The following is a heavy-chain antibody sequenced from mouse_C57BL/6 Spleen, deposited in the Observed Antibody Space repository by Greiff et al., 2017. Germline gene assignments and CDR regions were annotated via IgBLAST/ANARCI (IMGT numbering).Heavy chain of an antibody. CDR3: ARHRGDDYDMGAMDY. Sequence: DVMLVESGGDLVKPGGSLKLSCAASGFTFSSYGMSWVRQTPDKRLEWVATISSGGSYTYYPDSVKGRFTISRDNAKNTLYLQMSSLKSEDTAMYYCARHRGDDYDMGAMDYWGQGTSVTVSS. CDR2: ISSGGSYT. CDR1: GFTFSSYG. J-gene: IGHJ4*01. V-gene: IGHV5-6*02. D-gene: IGHD2-4*01.